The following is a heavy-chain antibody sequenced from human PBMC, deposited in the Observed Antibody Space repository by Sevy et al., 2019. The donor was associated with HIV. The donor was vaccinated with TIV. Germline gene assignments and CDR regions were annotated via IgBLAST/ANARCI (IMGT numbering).Heavy chain of an antibody. CDR1: GYTFDSYG. Sequence: ASVKVSCKASGYTFDSYGITWVRQAPGQGLEWMGWISIYNSNKNYAQKFQGRVTMTTDTSTSTAYMELTSLITDDTAVYYCARGVSVVPTTVVWFDPWGQGTLVTVSS. CDR3: ARGVSVVPTTVVWFDP. D-gene: IGHD4-17*01. V-gene: IGHV1-18*01. CDR2: ISIYNSNK. J-gene: IGHJ5*02.